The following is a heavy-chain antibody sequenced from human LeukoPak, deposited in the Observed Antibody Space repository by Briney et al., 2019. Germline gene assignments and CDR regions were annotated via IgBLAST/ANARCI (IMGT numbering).Heavy chain of an antibody. CDR2: IYYSGST. CDR1: GGSISSYY. V-gene: IGHV4-59*01. Sequence: PSETLSLTCTVSGGSISSYYWSWIRQPPGKGLEWIGYIYYSGSTNYDPSLKSRVTISVDTSKNQFSLKLSSVTAADTAVYYCARGVYIAAAQYGYWGQGTLVTVSS. J-gene: IGHJ4*02. D-gene: IGHD6-13*01. CDR3: ARGVYIAAAQYGY.